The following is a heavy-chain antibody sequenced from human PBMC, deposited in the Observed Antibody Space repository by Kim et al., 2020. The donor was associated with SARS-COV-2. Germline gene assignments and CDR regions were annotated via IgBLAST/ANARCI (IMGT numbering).Heavy chain of an antibody. V-gene: IGHV4-39*01. J-gene: IGHJ6*02. D-gene: IGHD3-10*01. CDR3: ASLPVPVIDYYYGMDV. Sequence: LKSRVTISVDTSKNQFSLKLSSVTAADTAVYYCASLPVPVIDYYYGMDVWGQGTTVTVSS.